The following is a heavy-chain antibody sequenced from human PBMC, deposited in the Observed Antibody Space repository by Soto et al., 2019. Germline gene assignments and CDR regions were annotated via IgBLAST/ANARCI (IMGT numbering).Heavy chain of an antibody. D-gene: IGHD2-21*02. V-gene: IGHV3-53*01. J-gene: IGHJ6*02. CDR2: IYSGGGT. Sequence: EVQLVESGGGLIQPGGSLTLSCAASGFTVSSNYMSWVRQAPGKRLELVSAIYSGGGTYYADSVKGRFTISRDNSTNTLYLQMNSLRGEVTAVYYCARERWGPPDYSYGMDVWGQGTTVPVSS. CDR3: ARERWGPPDYSYGMDV. CDR1: GFTVSSNY.